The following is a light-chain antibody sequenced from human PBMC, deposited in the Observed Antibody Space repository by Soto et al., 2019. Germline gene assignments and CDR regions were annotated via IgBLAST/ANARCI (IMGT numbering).Light chain of an antibody. CDR1: QSIGTW. V-gene: IGKV1-5*01. CDR2: DAS. J-gene: IGKJ4*01. CDR3: QQYNSYPLT. Sequence: DIQMTQSPSTLSASVGDRVTITCRASQSIGTWLAWYQQRPGKAPKLLIYDASTLEGGVPSRFSGSGSGTELTLTISSLQPDDLATYYCQQYNSYPLTFGGGTKVDI.